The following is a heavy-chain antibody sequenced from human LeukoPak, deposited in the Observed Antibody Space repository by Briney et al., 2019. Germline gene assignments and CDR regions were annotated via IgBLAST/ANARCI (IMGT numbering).Heavy chain of an antibody. D-gene: IGHD3-22*01. CDR3: AKQGHYYDSTGYFDY. CDR2: INGDGSNV. Sequence: GGSLRLSCAASGFIFSNYYMHWVRQAPGKGLVWVSHINGDGSNVNYADSVKGRFTISRDNSNTLCLQMNSLRAEDTAMYYCAKQGHYYDSTGYFDYWGQGTLVTVSS. J-gene: IGHJ4*02. CDR1: GFIFSNYY. V-gene: IGHV3-74*01.